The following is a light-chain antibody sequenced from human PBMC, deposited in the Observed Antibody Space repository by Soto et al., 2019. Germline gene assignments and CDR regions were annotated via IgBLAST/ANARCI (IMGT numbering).Light chain of an antibody. CDR3: QQSYSTLIT. CDR1: QIISNY. CDR2: AAS. Sequence: DLQMTQSPSSLSASVGDRVTITCRASQIISNYLNWYQQKPGKAPKLLIYAASSLQSGVPSRFSGSGSGTDFTLTISSLQPEDFATYYCQQSYSTLITFGQGTRLEIK. V-gene: IGKV1-39*01. J-gene: IGKJ5*01.